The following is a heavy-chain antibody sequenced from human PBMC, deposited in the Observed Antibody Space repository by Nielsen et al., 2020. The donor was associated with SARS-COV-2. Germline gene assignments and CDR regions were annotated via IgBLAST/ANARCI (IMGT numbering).Heavy chain of an antibody. Sequence: GGSLRLSCAASGFTFDDYGMSWVRQAPGKGLEWVSGINWNGGSTGYADSVKGRFTISRDNSKNTLYLQMNSLRAEDTAVYYCAKDSGYSYGYSWFDPWGQGTLVTVSS. D-gene: IGHD5-18*01. CDR1: GFTFDDYG. V-gene: IGHV3-20*04. CDR3: AKDSGYSYGYSWFDP. J-gene: IGHJ5*02. CDR2: INWNGGST.